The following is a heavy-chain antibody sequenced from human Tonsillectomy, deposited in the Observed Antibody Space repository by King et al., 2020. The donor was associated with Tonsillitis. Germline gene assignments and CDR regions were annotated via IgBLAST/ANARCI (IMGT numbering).Heavy chain of an antibody. CDR3: AKDRVSSATWTRPPATLFDP. CDR1: GFTFRNYA. V-gene: IGHV3-23*04. CDR2: ISGRGDKT. J-gene: IGHJ5*02. D-gene: IGHD5/OR15-5a*01. Sequence: VQLVESGGGLVQPGGSRRLSCAASGFTFRNYAMTWVRQAPGKGLEWVSGISGRGDKTYYADSVKGRFTISRDSSKNTLYLQMNSLRPEDTAVYYCAKDRVSSATWTRPPATLFDPWGQGTLVTVSS.